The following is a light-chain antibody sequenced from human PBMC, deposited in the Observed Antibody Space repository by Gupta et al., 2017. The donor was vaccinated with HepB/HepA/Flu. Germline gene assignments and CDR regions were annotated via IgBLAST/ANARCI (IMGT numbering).Light chain of an antibody. CDR2: GAS. CDR1: QSVSSSY. CDR3: QQDGSSPWT. J-gene: IGKJ1*01. Sequence: VLTPSPGTLSLSPGERVTLSCRASQSVSSSYLAWYQQRPGQAPRLLIYGASSRATGISDRFSGSGSGTDFTLTISRLESEDFAVYYCQQDGSSPWTFGQGTKVEIK. V-gene: IGKV3-20*01.